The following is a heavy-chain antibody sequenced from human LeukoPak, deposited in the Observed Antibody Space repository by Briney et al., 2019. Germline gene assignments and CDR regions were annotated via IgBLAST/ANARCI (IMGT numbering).Heavy chain of an antibody. Sequence: SETLSLTCTVSGGSISSGDYYWSWIRQPPGKGLEWIGYIYYSGSTYYNPSLKSRVTISVDTSKNQFSLKLSSVTAADTAVYYFARDLWFGESYLFDIWGQGTMVSVSS. CDR3: ARDLWFGESYLFDI. V-gene: IGHV4-30-4*01. D-gene: IGHD3-10*01. J-gene: IGHJ3*02. CDR2: IYYSGST. CDR1: GGSISSGDYY.